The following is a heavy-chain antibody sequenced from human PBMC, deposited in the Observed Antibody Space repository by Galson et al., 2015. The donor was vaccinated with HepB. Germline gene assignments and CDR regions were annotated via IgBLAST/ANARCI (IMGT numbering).Heavy chain of an antibody. CDR2: ISGSGGST. Sequence: SLRLSCAASGFTFSSYAMSWVRQAPGKGLEWVSAISGSGGSTYYADSVKGRFTISRDNSKNTLYLQMNSLRAEDTAVYYCAKAASPLVVPAANYYYYGMDVWGQGTTVTVSS. V-gene: IGHV3-23*01. J-gene: IGHJ6*02. CDR3: AKAASPLVVPAANYYYYGMDV. D-gene: IGHD2-2*01. CDR1: GFTFSSYA.